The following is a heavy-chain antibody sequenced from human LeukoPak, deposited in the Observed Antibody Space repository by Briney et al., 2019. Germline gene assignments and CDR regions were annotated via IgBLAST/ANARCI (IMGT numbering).Heavy chain of an antibody. Sequence: PGGSLRLSCSGSGFTFADYPVSWFRQGPGKGLEWIGEINHSGSTNYNPSLKSRVTISVDTSKNQFSLKLSSVTPEDTAVYYCARVSASYPPDYWGQGTLVTVSS. CDR1: GFTFADYP. CDR3: ARVSASYPPDY. CDR2: INHSGST. J-gene: IGHJ4*02. V-gene: IGHV4-34*01. D-gene: IGHD3-10*01.